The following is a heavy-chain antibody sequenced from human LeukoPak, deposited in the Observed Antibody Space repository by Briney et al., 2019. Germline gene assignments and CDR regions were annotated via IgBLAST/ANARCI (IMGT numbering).Heavy chain of an antibody. Sequence: GGSLRLSCAASGFTFSSYWMHWVRQAPGKGPVWVSRINSDGSSTSYADSVKGRFTISRDNAKNTLYLQMNSLRAEDTAVYYCAREEDYSNYGLDYWGQGTLVTVSS. D-gene: IGHD4-11*01. V-gene: IGHV3-74*01. J-gene: IGHJ4*02. CDR1: GFTFSSYW. CDR2: INSDGSST. CDR3: AREEDYSNYGLDY.